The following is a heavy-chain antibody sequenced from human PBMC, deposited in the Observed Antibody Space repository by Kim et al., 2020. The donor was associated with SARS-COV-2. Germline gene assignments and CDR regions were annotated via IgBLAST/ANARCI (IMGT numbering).Heavy chain of an antibody. D-gene: IGHD3-10*01. CDR1: GYTFTSYG. J-gene: IGHJ6*02. CDR2: ISAYNGNP. Sequence: ASVKVSCKASGYTFTSYGISWVRQAPGQGLEWMGWISAYNGNPNYAQKLQGRVTMTTDTSTSTAYMELRSLRSDDTAVYYCAIVNYYGSGSYYCYYGMDVWGQGTTITVSS. V-gene: IGHV1-18*04. CDR3: AIVNYYGSGSYYCYYGMDV.